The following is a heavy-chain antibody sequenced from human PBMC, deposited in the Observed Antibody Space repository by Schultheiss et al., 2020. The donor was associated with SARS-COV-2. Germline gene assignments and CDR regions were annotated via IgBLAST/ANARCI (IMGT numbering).Heavy chain of an antibody. CDR3: ARDLGRVAANWFDP. CDR1: GYTFTSYG. CDR2: ISAYNGNT. V-gene: IGHV1-18*01. D-gene: IGHD6-19*01. J-gene: IGHJ5*02. Sequence: ASVKVSCKASGYTFTSYGISCVRQAPGQGLEWMGWISAYNGNTNYAQKLQGRVTMTTDTSTSTAYMELRSLRSDDTAVYYCARDLGRVAANWFDPWGQGTLVTVSS.